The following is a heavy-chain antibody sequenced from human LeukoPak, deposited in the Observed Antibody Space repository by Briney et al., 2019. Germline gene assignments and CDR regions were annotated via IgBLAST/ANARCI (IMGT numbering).Heavy chain of an antibody. CDR2: ICAYNGAT. CDR1: GYTFTSYA. V-gene: IGHV1-18*01. Sequence: ASVKVSCKASGYTFTSYAISWVRQAPGQGLGWRGWICAYNGATKYAQKRQGRVTMTTDTSTSTAYVELRSLRSDDTAVYYCARDRSSSWYYFDYWGQGTLVTVSS. D-gene: IGHD6-13*01. CDR3: ARDRSSSWYYFDY. J-gene: IGHJ4*02.